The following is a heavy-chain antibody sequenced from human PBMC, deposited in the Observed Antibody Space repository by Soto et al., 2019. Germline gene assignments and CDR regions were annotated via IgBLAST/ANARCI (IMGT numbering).Heavy chain of an antibody. V-gene: IGHV1-18*01. D-gene: IGHD6-6*01. CDR1: GYTFTSYG. CDR3: ARDLTRQLAYWLDP. Sequence: ASVKVSCKASGYTFTSYGISWVRQAPGQGLEWMGWISPYNGNTNYPQKLQGRVTMTTDTSTSTAYMELRSLRSDDTAVYFCARDLTRQLAYWLDPWGQGTLVTLSS. J-gene: IGHJ5*02. CDR2: ISPYNGNT.